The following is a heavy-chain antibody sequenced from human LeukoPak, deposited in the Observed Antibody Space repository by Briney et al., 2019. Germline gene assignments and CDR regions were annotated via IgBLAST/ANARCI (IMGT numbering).Heavy chain of an antibody. D-gene: IGHD3-10*01. J-gene: IGHJ3*02. CDR3: ARGEEKDGEEDAFDI. Sequence: GRSLRLSCAASGFTFNSYAMHWVRQAPGKGLEWVALISYNGGNKYYADSVKGRFTISRDNSKNTLYLQMNSLRAEDTAVYYCARGEEKDGEEDAFDIWGQGTMVTVSS. CDR1: GFTFNSYA. V-gene: IGHV3-30-3*01. CDR2: ISYNGGNK.